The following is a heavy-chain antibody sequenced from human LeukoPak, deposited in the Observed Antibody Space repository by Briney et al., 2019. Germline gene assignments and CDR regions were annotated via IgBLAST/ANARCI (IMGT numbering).Heavy chain of an antibody. CDR2: ISGSGGST. D-gene: IGHD6-13*01. V-gene: IGHV3-23*01. CDR1: GFTFSSYA. J-gene: IGHJ4*02. CDR3: AKDVDPSIAAAGPYDY. Sequence: GGSLRLSCAASGFTFSSYAMSWVRQAPGKGLEWVSAISGSGGSTYYADSVKGQFTISRDNSKNTLYLQMNSLRAEDTAVYDCAKDVDPSIAAAGPYDYWGQGTLVTVSS.